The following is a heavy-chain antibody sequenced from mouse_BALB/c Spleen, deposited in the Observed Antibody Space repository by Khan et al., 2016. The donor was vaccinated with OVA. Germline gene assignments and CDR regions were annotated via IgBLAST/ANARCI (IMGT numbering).Heavy chain of an antibody. CDR3: ARGGSSGPAWFTY. V-gene: IGHV3-6*02. Sequence: EVQLQESGPGLVKPSQSLSLTCSVTDYSITNGYFWNWIRQFPGNNLEWMGYIRYDGNTNYNPSLKNRISITRDTSKNQFFLNLNSVTPEDTATYYCARGGSSGPAWFTYWGQGTLVTVSA. D-gene: IGHD3-1*01. CDR1: DYSITNGYF. J-gene: IGHJ3*01. CDR2: IRYDGNT.